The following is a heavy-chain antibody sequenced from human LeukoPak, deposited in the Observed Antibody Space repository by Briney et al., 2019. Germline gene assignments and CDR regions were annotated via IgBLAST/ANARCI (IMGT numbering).Heavy chain of an antibody. CDR2: VYFSGST. CDR1: GGSISSYY. Sequence: SETLSLTCTVSGGSISSYYWSWIRQPAGKGLEWIGRVYFSGSTTYNPSLKGRVTISVDTSRNQFSLHLSSVTAADTAVYYCARKTGYGSGSYYNYYFDYWGQGSLVTVSS. V-gene: IGHV4-4*07. J-gene: IGHJ4*02. CDR3: ARKTGYGSGSYYNYYFDY. D-gene: IGHD3-10*01.